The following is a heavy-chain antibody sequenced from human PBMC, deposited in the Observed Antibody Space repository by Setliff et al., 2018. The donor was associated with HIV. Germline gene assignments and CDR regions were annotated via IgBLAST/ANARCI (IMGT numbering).Heavy chain of an antibody. Sequence: GGSLRLSCAASGFTFSNYAMSWVRQAPGEGLEWVSAILSTGERTFYADSVKGRFTISRDNSKNTVYLQMNSLRAEDTAEYSCAKELAASALGYFDSWGRGILVTVSS. D-gene: IGHD3-22*01. V-gene: IGHV3-23*01. CDR3: AKELAASALGYFDS. J-gene: IGHJ4*02. CDR2: ILSTGERT. CDR1: GFTFSNYA.